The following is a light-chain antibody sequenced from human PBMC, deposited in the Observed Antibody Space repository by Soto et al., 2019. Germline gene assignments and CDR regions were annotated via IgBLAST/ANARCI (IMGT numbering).Light chain of an antibody. CDR2: WAS. J-gene: IGKJ5*01. CDR1: QSVLSNSNNKNY. V-gene: IGKV4-1*01. CDR3: QQYFTTPIT. Sequence: DIVMTQSPDSLAVSLGERATINCKSSQSVLSNSNNKNYLAWYQQTPGQPPRPLISWASTREFGVPDRFSGSESGTDFTLTISSLQAEDVAVYYCQQYFTTPITFGQGTRLEIK.